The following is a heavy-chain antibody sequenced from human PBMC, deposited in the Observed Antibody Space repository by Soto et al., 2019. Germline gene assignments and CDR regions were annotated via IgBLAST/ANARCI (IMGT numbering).Heavy chain of an antibody. D-gene: IGHD3-22*01. Sequence: SVKVSCHASGYPFTSYYMHWVRQAPGQGLEWMGIINPSGGSTSYAQKFQGRVTMTRDTSTSTVYMELSSLRSEDTAVYYCARDFYDSSGYYYYYYGMDVWGQGTTVTVSS. CDR2: INPSGGST. CDR3: ARDFYDSSGYYYYYYGMDV. J-gene: IGHJ6*02. V-gene: IGHV1-46*01. CDR1: GYPFTSYY.